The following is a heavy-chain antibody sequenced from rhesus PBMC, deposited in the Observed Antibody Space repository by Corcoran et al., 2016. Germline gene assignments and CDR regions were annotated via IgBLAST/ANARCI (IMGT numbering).Heavy chain of an antibody. J-gene: IGHJ4*01. CDR2: IYGRGRTT. V-gene: IGHV4-169*02. CDR3: ANGPWDRPFDY. CDR1: GGSISSSY. Sequence: QVQLQESGPGLVKPSETLSGTCAVSGGSISSSYWSWIRQAPGKGLEWIGYIYGRGRTTNSPPPLQIRVPLSVYTSKNQFSLMLSSVTAAATAVYYCANGPWDRPFDYWGQGVLVTVSS. D-gene: IGHD1-44*01.